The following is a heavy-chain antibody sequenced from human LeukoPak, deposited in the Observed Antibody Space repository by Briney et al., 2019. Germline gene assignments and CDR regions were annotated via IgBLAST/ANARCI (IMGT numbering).Heavy chain of an antibody. CDR2: IYYSGST. Sequence: SETLSLTCTVSGGSISSSSYYWGWIRQPPGKGLEWIGSIYYSGSTYYHPSLKSRVTISVDTSKNQFSLKLSSVTAADTAVYYCARLGYYDSSGSDYWGQGTLVTVSS. J-gene: IGHJ4*02. D-gene: IGHD3-22*01. V-gene: IGHV4-39*01. CDR3: ARLGYYDSSGSDY. CDR1: GGSISSSSYY.